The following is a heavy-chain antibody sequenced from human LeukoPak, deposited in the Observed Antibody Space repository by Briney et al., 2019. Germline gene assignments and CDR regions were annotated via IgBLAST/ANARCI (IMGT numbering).Heavy chain of an antibody. J-gene: IGHJ1*01. Sequence: GGSLRLSCAASGFTFSSYGMHWVRQAPGKGLEWVAVISYDGSNKYYADSVKGRFTISRDNSKNTLYLQMNSLGAEDTAVYYCAKGNEDYGDYGIQHWGQGTLVTVSS. D-gene: IGHD4-17*01. CDR3: AKGNEDYGDYGIQH. V-gene: IGHV3-30*18. CDR2: ISYDGSNK. CDR1: GFTFSSYG.